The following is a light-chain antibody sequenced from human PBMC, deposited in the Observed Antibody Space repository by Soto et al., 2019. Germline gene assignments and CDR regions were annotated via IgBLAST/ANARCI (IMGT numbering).Light chain of an antibody. CDR1: QSLNDW. CDR3: QQYNGYPWT. CDR2: KAS. J-gene: IGKJ1*01. Sequence: DIQVTQSPSTLSASVGDRVTITCRASQSLNDWLDWYQQKPGKAPKLLIYKASGLESGVPSRFRGSGSGTEFTLTISSLQPDDFATYYCQQYNGYPWTFGQGTKVEIK. V-gene: IGKV1-5*03.